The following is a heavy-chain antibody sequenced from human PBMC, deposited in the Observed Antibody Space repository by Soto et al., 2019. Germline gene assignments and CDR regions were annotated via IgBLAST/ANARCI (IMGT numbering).Heavy chain of an antibody. J-gene: IGHJ5*02. V-gene: IGHV4-39*01. D-gene: IGHD6-25*01. CDR3: AGQTFTIAAASYGRSNWFDP. CDR2: IYFTGNT. CDR1: GGSITSSIHF. Sequence: PSETLSLTCTASGGSITSSIHFWGGVRHPPGKGLEWIGTIYFTGNTYYTPSLKSRLTMSIDTSKNEFSLRLNSVTAADTAVYYCAGQTFTIAAASYGRSNWFDPWGPGTLVTVSS.